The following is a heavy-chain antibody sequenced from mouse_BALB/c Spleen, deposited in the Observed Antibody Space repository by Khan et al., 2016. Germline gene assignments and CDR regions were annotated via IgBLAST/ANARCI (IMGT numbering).Heavy chain of an antibody. D-gene: IGHD2-14*01. J-gene: IGHJ2*01. CDR1: GYSITSDYA. CDR3: ARWRRYDGYFDY. V-gene: IGHV3-2*02. Sequence: EVQLQESGPGLVKPSQSLSLTCTVTGYSITSDYAWNWIRQFPGNKLEWMGYISYSGNTTYNPSPKSRISITRDTSKNQFFLQLNSLTTEDTATYYCARWRRYDGYFDYWGQGTALTVSS. CDR2: ISYSGNT.